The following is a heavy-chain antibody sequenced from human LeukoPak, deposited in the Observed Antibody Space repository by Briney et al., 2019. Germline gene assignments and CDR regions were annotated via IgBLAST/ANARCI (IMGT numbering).Heavy chain of an antibody. J-gene: IGHJ4*02. D-gene: IGHD5-24*01. CDR3: ARGAARMVEMGTMISFAY. V-gene: IGHV3-30*03. CDR2: ISYDGSNK. Sequence: GRSLRLSCVASGFTFSTYGMHWVRQAPGKGLEWVAVISYDGSNKNYADSVKGRFTISRDNSKNTLYLQMNSLRAEDTAVYYCARGAARMVEMGTMISFAYWSQGTLVTVSS. CDR1: GFTFSTYG.